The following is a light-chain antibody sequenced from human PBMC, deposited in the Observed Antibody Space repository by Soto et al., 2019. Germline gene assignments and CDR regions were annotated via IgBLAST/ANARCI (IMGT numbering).Light chain of an antibody. V-gene: IGLV2-23*01. J-gene: IGLJ1*01. Sequence: QSALTQPASVSGSPGQSITISCTGTRSDVGRYNLVSWYQQPPGKAPKLIIYEGSKRPSGVSNRFSGSKSGNTASLTISGRQAADEADYHCCSYAGSTTYVFGTGTKLTVL. CDR2: EGS. CDR1: RSDVGRYNL. CDR3: CSYAGSTTYV.